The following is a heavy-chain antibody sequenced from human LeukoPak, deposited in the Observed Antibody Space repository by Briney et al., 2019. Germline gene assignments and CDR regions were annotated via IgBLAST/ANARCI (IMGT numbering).Heavy chain of an antibody. V-gene: IGHV4-39*01. Sequence: SETLSLTCTVSGGSITNSNYFWGWIRQPPGKGLEWIGSIYHSGSTYYNPSLKSRVTISVDTSKNQFSLKLTSVTAADTATYYCARQGYCSGGSCYSAYYYYLDVWGKGTTVTVSS. D-gene: IGHD2-15*01. J-gene: IGHJ6*03. CDR2: IYHSGST. CDR3: ARQGYCSGGSCYSAYYYYLDV. CDR1: GGSITNSNYF.